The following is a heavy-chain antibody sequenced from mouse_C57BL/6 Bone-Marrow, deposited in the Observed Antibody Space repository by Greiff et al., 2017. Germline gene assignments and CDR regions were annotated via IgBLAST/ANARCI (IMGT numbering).Heavy chain of an antibody. CDR2: IHPNSGRT. D-gene: IGHD2-3*01. Sequence: QVQLQQSGAELVKPGASVKLSCKASGYSFTSYWMHWVKQRPGQGLEWIGMIHPNSGRTNYNEQFKSKATLTVDKSSSTAYMQLSSLTSEDSAVYYCARRDGYPAWFAYWGQGTLVTVSA. CDR1: GYSFTSYW. V-gene: IGHV1-64*01. J-gene: IGHJ3*01. CDR3: ARRDGYPAWFAY.